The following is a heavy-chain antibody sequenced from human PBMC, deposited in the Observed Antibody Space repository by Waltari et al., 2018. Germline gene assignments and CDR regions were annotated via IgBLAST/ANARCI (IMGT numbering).Heavy chain of an antibody. CDR1: GYTFTSYY. D-gene: IGHD6-19*01. CDR2: INPSGGST. J-gene: IGHJ6*03. Sequence: QVQLVQSGAEVKKPGASVKVSCKASGYTFTSYYMHWVRQAPGQGLEWMGIINPSGGSTSYAQKFQGRVTMTRDTSTSTVYMELSSLRSEDTAVYYCARDVIGMTVAPTYYYYMEVWGIGTTVTVSS. V-gene: IGHV1-46*01. CDR3: ARDVIGMTVAPTYYYYMEV.